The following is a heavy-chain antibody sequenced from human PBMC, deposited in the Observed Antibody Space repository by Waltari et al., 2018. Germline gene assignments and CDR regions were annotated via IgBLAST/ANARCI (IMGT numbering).Heavy chain of an antibody. Sequence: GFTFSSYAMHWVRQAPGKGLEWVAVISYDGSNKYYADSVKGRFTISRDNSKNTLYLQMNSLRAEDTAVYYCARARMVRGVSYYYYYGMDVWGQGTTVTVSS. CDR2: ISYDGSNK. D-gene: IGHD3-10*01. J-gene: IGHJ6*02. CDR3: ARARMVRGVSYYYYYGMDV. V-gene: IGHV3-30-3*01. CDR1: GFTFSSYA.